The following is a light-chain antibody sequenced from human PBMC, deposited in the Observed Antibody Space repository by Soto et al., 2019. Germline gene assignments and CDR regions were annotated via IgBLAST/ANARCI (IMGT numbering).Light chain of an antibody. CDR1: QRVSSNY. J-gene: IGKJ5*01. CDR3: QQYGSSPFT. CDR2: GAS. V-gene: IGKV3-20*01. Sequence: IVLTQSPGTLSLSPGERATLSCRASQRVSSNYLAWYQQKPGQAPRLLIYGASSRATGIPDRFRGSGSGTDFTLTISRLDPEDFAVYYCQQYGSSPFTFGQGTRLEIK.